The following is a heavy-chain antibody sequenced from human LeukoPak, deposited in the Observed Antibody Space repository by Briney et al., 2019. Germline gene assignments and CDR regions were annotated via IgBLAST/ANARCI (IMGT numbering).Heavy chain of an antibody. V-gene: IGHV3-33*01. CDR1: GFTFSSYG. Sequence: QTGGSLRLSCAASGFTFSSYGMHWVRQAPGKGPEWVAVIWYDGSNKYYADSVKGRFTISRDNAKNSVYLQMNSLRAEDTAVYYCARAVGSGDAYWGQGTLVTVSS. CDR3: ARAVGSGDAY. J-gene: IGHJ4*02. CDR2: IWYDGSNK. D-gene: IGHD2-15*01.